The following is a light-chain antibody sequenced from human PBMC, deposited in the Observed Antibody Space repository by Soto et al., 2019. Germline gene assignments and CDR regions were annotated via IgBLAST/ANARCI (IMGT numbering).Light chain of an antibody. J-gene: IGKJ5*01. CDR1: QGISSY. V-gene: IGKV1-9*01. Sequence: DIQLTQSPSFLSASVGDRVNITCRSRQGISSYLALYQQKPGKSPKILIYASFTLQSGVPSSFSGSGSGTELTLTISSLQREDVDTYYCQQLKSYPSPIGQGTRLAI. CDR3: QQLKSYPSP. CDR2: ASF.